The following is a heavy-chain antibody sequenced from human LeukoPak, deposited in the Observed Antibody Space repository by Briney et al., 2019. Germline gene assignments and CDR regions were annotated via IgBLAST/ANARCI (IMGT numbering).Heavy chain of an antibody. V-gene: IGHV3-53*01. D-gene: IGHD2-21*02. CDR1: GFSVNTNY. CDR3: ARGMTAIDY. Sequence: GGSLRLSCAASGFSVNTNYMSWVRQAPGKGLEWVSVIYTTGTIYYADSVKGRSTISRDISKNEVYLHMNSLRAEDTAVYYCARGMTAIDYWGQGTLVTVSS. CDR2: IYTTGTI. J-gene: IGHJ4*02.